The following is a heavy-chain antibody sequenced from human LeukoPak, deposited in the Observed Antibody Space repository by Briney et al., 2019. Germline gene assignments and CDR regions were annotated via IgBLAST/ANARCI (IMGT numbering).Heavy chain of an antibody. CDR2: INPNSGGT. J-gene: IGHJ5*02. CDR1: GYTCTSYG. Sequence: GASVKVSCKASGYTCTSYGISWVRQAPGQGLEWMGWINPNSGGTNYAQKFQGRVTMTRDTSISTAYMELSRLRSDDTAVYYCARQRITMVRGALDPWGQGTLVTVSS. D-gene: IGHD3-10*01. CDR3: ARQRITMVRGALDP. V-gene: IGHV1-2*02.